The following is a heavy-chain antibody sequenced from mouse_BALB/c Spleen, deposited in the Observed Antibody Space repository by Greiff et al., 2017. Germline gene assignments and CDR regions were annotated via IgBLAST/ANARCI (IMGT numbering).Heavy chain of an antibody. V-gene: IGHV14-3*02. J-gene: IGHJ2*01. CDR3: AGWGYDGGDY. CDR1: GFNIKDTY. D-gene: IGHD2-2*01. CDR2: IDPANGNT. Sequence: DVKLQESGAELVKPGASVKLSCTASGFNIKDTYMHWVKQRPEQGLEWIGRIDPANGNTKYDPKFQGKATITADTSSNTAYLQLSSLTSEDTAVYYCAGWGYDGGDYWGQGTTLTVSS.